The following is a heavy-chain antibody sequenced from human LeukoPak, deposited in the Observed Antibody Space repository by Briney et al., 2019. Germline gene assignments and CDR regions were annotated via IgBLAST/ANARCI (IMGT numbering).Heavy chain of an antibody. J-gene: IGHJ3*02. CDR3: ARGGYCSSTSCYGDAFDI. CDR2: IYTSGST. Sequence: PSETLSLTSTVSDRSISSYYWSWIRQPAGKGLEWIGRIYTSGSTNYNPSLKSRVTMSVDTSKNQFSLKLSSVTAADTTVYYCARGGYCSSTSCYGDAFDIWGQGTMVTVSS. D-gene: IGHD2-2*01. CDR1: DRSISSYY. V-gene: IGHV4-4*07.